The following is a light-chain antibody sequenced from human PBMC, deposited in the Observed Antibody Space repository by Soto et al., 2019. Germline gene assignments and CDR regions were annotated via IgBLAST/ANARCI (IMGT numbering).Light chain of an antibody. V-gene: IGKV3-20*01. Sequence: EIVLTQSPGTLSLSPGERATLSCRASQSVYSSLAWYQQKPGQAPRLLIYDSSFRATGVPDRLSGGGSGTDFTLTTSRLEPEDFAVYYCQQYGTSPPTFGPGTKVYIK. CDR3: QQYGTSPPT. CDR2: DSS. J-gene: IGKJ3*01. CDR1: QSVYSS.